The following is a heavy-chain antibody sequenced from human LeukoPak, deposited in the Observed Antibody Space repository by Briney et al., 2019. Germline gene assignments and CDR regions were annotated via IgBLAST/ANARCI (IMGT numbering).Heavy chain of an antibody. CDR3: ARRSGIAVAGAFDY. D-gene: IGHD6-19*01. J-gene: IGHJ4*02. CDR1: GFTFTTYA. CDR2: ITGSGGST. Sequence: GGSLRLSCGASGFTFTTYAMTWVRQAPGKGLEWVSSITGSGGSTYYGDSVKGRFTISRDNSKNTLYLQMNSLRAEDTAVYYCARRSGIAVAGAFDYWGQGTLVTVSS. V-gene: IGHV3-23*01.